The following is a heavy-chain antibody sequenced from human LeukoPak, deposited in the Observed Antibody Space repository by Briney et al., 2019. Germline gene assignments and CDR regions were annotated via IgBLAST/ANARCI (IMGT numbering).Heavy chain of an antibody. CDR1: GDSISNSNYY. V-gene: IGHV4-39*07. Sequence: PSETLSLTCTASGDSISNSNYYWGWIRQPPGKGLEWIGSIYYSGSTYYNPSLKSRVTISVDTSKNQFSLKLSSVTAADTAVYYCARGLRWWLRWDEGGYFDYWGQGTLVTVSS. J-gene: IGHJ4*02. CDR2: IYYSGST. CDR3: ARGLRWWLRWDEGGYFDY. D-gene: IGHD5-12*01.